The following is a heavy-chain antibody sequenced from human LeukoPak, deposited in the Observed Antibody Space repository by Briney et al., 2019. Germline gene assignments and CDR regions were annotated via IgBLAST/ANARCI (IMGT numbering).Heavy chain of an antibody. D-gene: IGHD3-16*02. V-gene: IGHV4-34*01. Sequence: RSSETLSLTCAVYGGSFSGYYWSWIRQPPGKGLEWIGEINHSGSTNYNPSLKSRVTISVDTSKNQFSLKLSSVTAADTAVYYCARQSPAYDYVWGSYRRTYYFDYWGQGTLVTVSS. CDR1: GGSFSGYY. CDR2: INHSGST. J-gene: IGHJ4*02. CDR3: ARQSPAYDYVWGSYRRTYYFDY.